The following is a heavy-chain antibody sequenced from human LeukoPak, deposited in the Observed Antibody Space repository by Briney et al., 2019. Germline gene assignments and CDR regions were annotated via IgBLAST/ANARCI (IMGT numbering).Heavy chain of an antibody. D-gene: IGHD2-15*01. CDR3: ARGGPYCSGGSCYGNNWSDP. CDR1: GYTFTGYY. Sequence: ASVKVSCKASGYTFTGYYMHWVRQAPGQGLEWMGWTNPNSGGTNYAQRFQGRVTMTRDTSISTAYMELSRLRSDDTAVYYCARGGPYCSGGSCYGNNWSDPWGQGTLVTVSS. J-gene: IGHJ5*02. CDR2: TNPNSGGT. V-gene: IGHV1-2*02.